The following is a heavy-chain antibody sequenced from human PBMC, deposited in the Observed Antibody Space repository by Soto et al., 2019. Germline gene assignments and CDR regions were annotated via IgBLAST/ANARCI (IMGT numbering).Heavy chain of an antibody. Sequence: QVQLQESGPGLVKPSETLSLTCTVSGGSISSYYWNWIRQPPGKGLEWIGYIYYSGSTNYNPSLKSRVTISVDTSKNPFSLRLSSVTAADTAVYSCARRYGGAFDIWGQGTMVTVSS. CDR2: IYYSGST. V-gene: IGHV4-59*08. CDR1: GGSISSYY. J-gene: IGHJ3*02. D-gene: IGHD4-17*01. CDR3: ARRYGGAFDI.